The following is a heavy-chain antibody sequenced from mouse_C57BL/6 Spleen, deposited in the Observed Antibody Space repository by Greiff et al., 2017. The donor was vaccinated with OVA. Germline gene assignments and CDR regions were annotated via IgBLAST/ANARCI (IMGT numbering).Heavy chain of an antibody. CDR3: ARGPYYYGRTLDY. CDR1: GYTFTSYW. V-gene: IGHV1-52*01. D-gene: IGHD1-1*01. J-gene: IGHJ2*01. Sequence: QVQLQQPGAELVRPGSSVKLSCKASGYTFTSYWMHWVKQRPIQGLEWIGNIDPSDSATHYNQKFKDKATLTVDKSSSTAYMQLSSLTSEDSAVYYCARGPYYYGRTLDYWGQGTTLTVSS. CDR2: IDPSDSAT.